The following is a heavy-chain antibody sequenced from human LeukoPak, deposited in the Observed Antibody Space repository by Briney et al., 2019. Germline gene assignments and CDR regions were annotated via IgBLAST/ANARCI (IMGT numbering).Heavy chain of an antibody. CDR2: IYSGGST. J-gene: IGHJ3*02. CDR1: GFTVSSNY. D-gene: IGHD4-17*01. CDR3: ARAVTVMGDAFDI. V-gene: IGHV3-53*01. Sequence: PGGSLRLSCAASGFTVSSNYMSWVRQAPGKGLEWVSVIYSGGSTYYADSVKGRFTISRDNSKNTLYLQMNSLRAEDTAVYYCARAVTVMGDAFDILGQGTMVTVSS.